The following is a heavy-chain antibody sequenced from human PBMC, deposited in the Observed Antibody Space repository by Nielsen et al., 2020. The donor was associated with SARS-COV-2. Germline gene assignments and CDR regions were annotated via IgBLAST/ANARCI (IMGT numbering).Heavy chain of an antibody. V-gene: IGHV5-51*01. CDR2: IYPGDSHT. Sequence: GESLKISCQGSGYRFTTYWIAWVRQLPGKGLEWMGVIYPGDSHTRYSPSFQGQVTISADKSTSTAYLQWSSLKASDTAFYYCARATYCSSTNCYVGFDPWGQGTLVTVSS. CDR1: GYRFTTYW. J-gene: IGHJ5*02. CDR3: ARATYCSSTNCYVGFDP. D-gene: IGHD2-2*01.